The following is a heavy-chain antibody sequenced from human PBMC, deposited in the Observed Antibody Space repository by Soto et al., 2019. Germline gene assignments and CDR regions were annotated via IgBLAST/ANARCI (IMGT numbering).Heavy chain of an antibody. Sequence: QVQLQESGPGLVKPSQTLSLTCTVSGGSISSGGYYWSWIRQHPGKGLEWIGYIYYSGSTYYNPSLKGRVTISVDTSKNQFSLKLSSVTAADTAVYYCARDRPITMVRGVIPKDYYYGMDVWGQGTTVTVSS. V-gene: IGHV4-31*03. CDR1: GGSISSGGYY. J-gene: IGHJ6*02. D-gene: IGHD3-10*01. CDR3: ARDRPITMVRGVIPKDYYYGMDV. CDR2: IYYSGST.